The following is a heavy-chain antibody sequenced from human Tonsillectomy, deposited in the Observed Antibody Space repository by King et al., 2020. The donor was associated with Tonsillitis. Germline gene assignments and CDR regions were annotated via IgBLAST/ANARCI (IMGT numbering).Heavy chain of an antibody. CDR1: GGTFSSYA. V-gene: IGHV1-69*09. CDR2: IIPILGIA. Sequence: QLGQSGAEVKKPGSSVKVSCKASGGTFSSYAISWVRQAPGQGLEWMGRIIPILGIANYAQKFQGRVTITADKSTSTAYMELSSLRSEDTAVYYCARGRMDVLRYFDWLSYDAFDIWGQGTMVTVSS. J-gene: IGHJ3*02. D-gene: IGHD3-9*01. CDR3: ARGRMDVLRYFDWLSYDAFDI.